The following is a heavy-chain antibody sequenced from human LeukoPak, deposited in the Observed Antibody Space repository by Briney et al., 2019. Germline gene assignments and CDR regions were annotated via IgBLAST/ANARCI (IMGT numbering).Heavy chain of an antibody. CDR2: ISGSGGST. CDR3: AKAAGAVKYYYYGMDV. Sequence: GGSLRLSCAASGFTFSSYAMSWVRQAPGKGLEWVSAISGSGGSTHYADSVKGRFTISRDNSKNTLYLQMNSLRAEDTAVYYCAKAAGAVKYYYYGMDVWGQGTTVTVSS. V-gene: IGHV3-23*01. J-gene: IGHJ6*02. D-gene: IGHD6-13*01. CDR1: GFTFSSYA.